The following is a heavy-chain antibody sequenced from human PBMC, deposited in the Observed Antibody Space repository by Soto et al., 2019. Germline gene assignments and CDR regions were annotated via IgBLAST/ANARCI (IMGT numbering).Heavy chain of an antibody. Sequence: QVKLVQSGTEVKQPGASMKVSCKASGYSFATSGISWVRQAPGQGLEWMGWISAYNGNTNYDQKLQDRVTMTTDTSTSTGYLELRNLRSDDTAVYYCARAGQYYDSSGYANWGQGTLVTVSS. J-gene: IGHJ4*02. CDR1: GYSFATSG. CDR2: ISAYNGNT. D-gene: IGHD3-22*01. V-gene: IGHV1-18*01. CDR3: ARAGQYYDSSGYAN.